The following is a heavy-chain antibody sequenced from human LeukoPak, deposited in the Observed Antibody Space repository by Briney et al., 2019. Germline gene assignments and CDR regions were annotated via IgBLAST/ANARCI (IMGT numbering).Heavy chain of an antibody. CDR1: GFTFTKAW. D-gene: IGHD3-22*01. Sequence: GGSLRLSCAASGFTFTKAWMSWVRQAPGKGLEWVGRIKSKSDGDTTDYAAPVKGRFTISRDDSKNTLYLQMSSLRAEDTAVYYCARADYYDRTLPFGYWGQGTLVTVSS. CDR2: IKSKSDGDTT. V-gene: IGHV3-15*05. J-gene: IGHJ4*02. CDR3: ARADYYDRTLPFGY.